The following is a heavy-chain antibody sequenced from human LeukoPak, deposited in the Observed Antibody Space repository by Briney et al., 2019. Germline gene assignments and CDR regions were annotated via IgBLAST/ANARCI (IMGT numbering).Heavy chain of an antibody. CDR2: IRNEAYGGTT. J-gene: IGHJ4*02. D-gene: IGHD4-17*01. CDR3: TRGPSTVPGH. V-gene: IGHV3-49*04. CDR1: GFTFSSYS. Sequence: GGSLRLSCAASGFTFSSYSMNWVRQAPGKGLEWVGFIRNEAYGGTTEYAASVKGRFTISRDDSKSIAYLQMNSLKTEDTAVYYCTRGPSTVPGHWGQGTLVTVSS.